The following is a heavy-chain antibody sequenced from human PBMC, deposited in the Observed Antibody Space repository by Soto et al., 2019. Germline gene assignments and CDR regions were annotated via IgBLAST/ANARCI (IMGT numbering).Heavy chain of an antibody. CDR2: IYYSGST. CDR3: ARAIVVVPAAIPTPWFAP. CDR1: GGSISSGGYY. D-gene: IGHD2-2*01. J-gene: IGHJ5*02. Sequence: QVQLQESGPGLVKPSQPLSLTCTVSGGSISSGGYYWGWIRQHPGKGLEWIGYIYYSGSTYYNPSLKSRVTISLDTSKNQFFLKLSSVTAADTAVYYCARAIVVVPAAIPTPWFAPWGQGTLVTVSS. V-gene: IGHV4-31*03.